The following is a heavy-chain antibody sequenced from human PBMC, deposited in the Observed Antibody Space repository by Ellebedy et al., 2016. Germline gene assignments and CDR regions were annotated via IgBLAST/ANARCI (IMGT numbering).Heavy chain of an antibody. Sequence: GESLKISCAASGFSFSRYWMKWVRQAPGKGLESLANIKEDGSEKYHVDSVKGRFTISRDNAKNSLYLQMNSLRVEDTAVYYCAIDSRGSNMGAYWGQGIQVTVSS. CDR1: GFSFSRYW. V-gene: IGHV3-7*02. D-gene: IGHD3-22*01. CDR3: AIDSRGSNMGAY. CDR2: IKEDGSEK. J-gene: IGHJ4*02.